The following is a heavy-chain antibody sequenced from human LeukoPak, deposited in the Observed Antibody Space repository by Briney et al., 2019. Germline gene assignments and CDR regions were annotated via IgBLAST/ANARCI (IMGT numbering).Heavy chain of an antibody. V-gene: IGHV3-48*04. CDR3: ARDSEIHAFDI. CDR1: GFTFSSHG. CDR2: ISRSTNTI. Sequence: PGGTLRLSCAASGFTFSSHGMNWVRQAPGKGLEWVSYISRSTNTIYYADSVKGRFTISRDNAKNSLYLQMNSLRAEDTAVYYCARDSEIHAFDIWGQGTMVTVSS. D-gene: IGHD5-24*01. J-gene: IGHJ3*02.